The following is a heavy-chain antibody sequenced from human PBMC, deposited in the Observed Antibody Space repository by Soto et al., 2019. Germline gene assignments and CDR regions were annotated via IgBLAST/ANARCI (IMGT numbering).Heavy chain of an antibody. CDR2: ISVYNGNT. Sequence: QVQLVQSGAQVKKPGASVKVSCKASDYTFSSSSISWVRQAPGQGLECMGWISVYNGNTNYAQTLQGRVTMSTDTSTGTAYMELRSLRSDDTAVYYCARNASGGFDSWGQGTLVTVSS. D-gene: IGHD3-16*01. CDR1: DYTFSSSS. J-gene: IGHJ4*02. CDR3: ARNASGGFDS. V-gene: IGHV1-18*01.